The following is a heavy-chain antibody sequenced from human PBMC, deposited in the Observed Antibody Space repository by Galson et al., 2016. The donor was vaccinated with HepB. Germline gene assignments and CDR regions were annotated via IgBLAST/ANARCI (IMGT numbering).Heavy chain of an antibody. Sequence: SETLSLTCAVSGGSISSSNWWSWVRQPPGKGLEWIGEIYHSGSTKYNPSLKSRVTISVDKSKNQFSLKLSSVTAADTAVFHCARASHSGYDWYFDLWGRGTLVTVSS. CDR2: IYHSGST. CDR1: GGSISSSNW. V-gene: IGHV4-4*02. CDR3: ARASHSGYDWYFDL. J-gene: IGHJ2*01. D-gene: IGHD5-12*01.